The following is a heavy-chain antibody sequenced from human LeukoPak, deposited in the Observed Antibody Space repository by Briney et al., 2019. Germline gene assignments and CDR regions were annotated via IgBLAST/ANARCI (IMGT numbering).Heavy chain of an antibody. J-gene: IGHJ4*02. D-gene: IGHD4-23*01. CDR2: ISCSSSYI. CDR1: GFTFSSYS. V-gene: IGHV3-21*01. Sequence: GGSLRLSCAASGFTFSSYSMNWVRQAPGKGLEWVSSISCSSSYIYYADSVKGRFTISRDNAKNSLYLQMNSLRAEDTAVYYCARGGAYDYGGNSGEFDYWGQGTLVTVSS. CDR3: ARGGAYDYGGNSGEFDY.